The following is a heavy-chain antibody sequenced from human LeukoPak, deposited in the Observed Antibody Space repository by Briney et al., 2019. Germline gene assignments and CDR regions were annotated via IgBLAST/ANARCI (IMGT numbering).Heavy chain of an antibody. D-gene: IGHD3-10*01. CDR3: AFRGVIPNYFDY. J-gene: IGHJ4*02. V-gene: IGHV1-18*01. CDR2: ISAYNGDT. CDR1: GYTFKTYS. Sequence: ASVKVSCRASGYTFKTYSFTWVRQAPGQGLEWMGRISAYNGDTNCAQKFQGRVALTADTLTRTGYMEMTGLRSDDTALYYCAFRGVIPNYFDYWGQGSLVTVSS.